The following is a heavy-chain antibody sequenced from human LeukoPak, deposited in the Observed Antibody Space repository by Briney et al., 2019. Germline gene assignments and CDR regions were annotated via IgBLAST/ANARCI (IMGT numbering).Heavy chain of an antibody. V-gene: IGHV4-34*01. J-gene: IGHJ4*02. CDR3: ARRDCSSTSCYINY. D-gene: IGHD2-2*02. CDR1: GRSFSGYY. Sequence: SETLSLACAVYGRSFSGYYWSWIRQPPGKGLEWIGEINHSGSTNYNPSLKSRVTISVDTSKNQFSLKLSSVTAADTAVYYCARRDCSSTSCYINYWGQGTLVTVSS. CDR2: INHSGST.